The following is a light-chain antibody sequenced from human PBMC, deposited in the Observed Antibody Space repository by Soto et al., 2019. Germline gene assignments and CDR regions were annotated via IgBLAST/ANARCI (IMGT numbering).Light chain of an antibody. Sequence: IGLTQSPGTVSLSPGERATLSCRASQSVSNNYLAWYQQKPGQAPRLLIYGASNRATGIPARFSGSGSGTDFTLTISSLEPEDFAVYYCHQRRSWPRTFGQGTRLEIK. J-gene: IGKJ5*01. CDR1: QSVSNNY. V-gene: IGKV3-11*01. CDR3: HQRRSWPRT. CDR2: GAS.